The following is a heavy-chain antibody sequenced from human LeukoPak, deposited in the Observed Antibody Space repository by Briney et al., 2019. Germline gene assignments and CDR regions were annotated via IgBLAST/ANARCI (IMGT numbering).Heavy chain of an antibody. D-gene: IGHD2-15*01. Sequence: ASVKVSCKASGYTFTSYYMHWVRQAPGQGLEWMGIINPSGGSTSYAQKFQGRVTMTRDMSTSTVYMELSSLRSEDTAVYYCARTPADCSGGSCFFYNFDYWGQGTLVTVSS. V-gene: IGHV1-46*01. CDR1: GYTFTSYY. CDR3: ARTPADCSGGSCFFYNFDY. CDR2: INPSGGST. J-gene: IGHJ4*02.